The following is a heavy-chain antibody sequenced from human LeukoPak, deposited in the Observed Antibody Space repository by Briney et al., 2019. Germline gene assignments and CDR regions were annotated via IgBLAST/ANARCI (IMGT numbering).Heavy chain of an antibody. CDR3: ARGPRMIVVIQNGGFGY. Sequence: SETLSLTCTVSGGLISISTYYWGWIRQPPGKGLEWIGSIYYSGTTHYNPSLKSRVTIAVDTSKNQFSLKLSSVTAADTAVYYCARGPRMIVVIQNGGFGYWGQGTLVTVSS. V-gene: IGHV4-39*07. CDR1: GGLISISTYY. CDR2: IYYSGTT. D-gene: IGHD3-22*01. J-gene: IGHJ4*02.